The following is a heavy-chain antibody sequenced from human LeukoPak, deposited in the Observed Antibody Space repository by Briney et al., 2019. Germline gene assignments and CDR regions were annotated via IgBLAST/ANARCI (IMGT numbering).Heavy chain of an antibody. V-gene: IGHV3-30*18. D-gene: IGHD3-22*01. J-gene: IGHJ4*02. CDR2: ISYDGSNK. CDR1: GFTFSSYG. CDR3: AKNYYELDY. Sequence: GGSLRLSCAASGFTFSSYGMHWVRQAPGKGLEWVAVISYDGSNKYYADSVKGRFTISRDNSKNTLYLQMNSLRAEDTAVYYCAKNYYELDYWGRGTLVTVSS.